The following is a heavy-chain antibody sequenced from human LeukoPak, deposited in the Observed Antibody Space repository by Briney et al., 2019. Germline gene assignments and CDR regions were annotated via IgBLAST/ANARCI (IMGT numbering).Heavy chain of an antibody. CDR3: AHNLDVSRDIAVAPFDP. D-gene: IGHD6-19*01. CDR1: GFSLSTSGVG. J-gene: IGHJ5*02. V-gene: IGHV2-5*02. CDR2: IYWDDDK. Sequence: GSGPTLVKPTQTLTLTCTFSGFSLSTSGVGVGWIRQPPGKALEWLALIYWDDDKRYSPSLKSRLTITKGTSKNQVVLTMTNMDPVDTATYYCAHNLDVSRDIAVAPFDPWGQGTLVTVSS.